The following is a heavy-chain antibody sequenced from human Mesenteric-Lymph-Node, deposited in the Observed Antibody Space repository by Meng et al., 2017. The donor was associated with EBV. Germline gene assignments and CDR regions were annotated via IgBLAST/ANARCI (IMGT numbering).Heavy chain of an antibody. CDR1: GDSVSSSSAA. CDR2: TYYRSKWYN. J-gene: IGHJ2*01. Sequence: QVQLQQTGPGLVKPSXXPXPTXVISGDSVSSSSAAWTWIRQSPSRGLEWLGRTYYRSKWYNDYAVFVKSRITINPDTSKNQFSLQLNSVTPEDTAVYYCARGATSVFDLWGRGTLGTVSS. CDR3: ARGATSVFDL. V-gene: IGHV6-1*01.